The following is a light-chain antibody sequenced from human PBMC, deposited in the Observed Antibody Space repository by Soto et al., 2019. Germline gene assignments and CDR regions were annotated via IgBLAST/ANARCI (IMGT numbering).Light chain of an antibody. Sequence: EIVLTQSPGTLSLSPGERATLSCRASQSADSSYLAWYQQRPGQAPRLLIYGASTRATDIPDRFSGSGSGTDFSLTISSLEPEDFAVYYCQQYGSSRRLTFGGGTKVEIK. CDR2: GAS. CDR1: QSADSSY. CDR3: QQYGSSRRLT. V-gene: IGKV3-20*01. J-gene: IGKJ4*01.